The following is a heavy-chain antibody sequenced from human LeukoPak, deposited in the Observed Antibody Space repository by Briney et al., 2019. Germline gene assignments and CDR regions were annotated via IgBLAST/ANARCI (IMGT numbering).Heavy chain of an antibody. CDR2: ISYDGSNK. V-gene: IGHV3-30-3*01. CDR1: GFTFSNYA. CDR3: AKDGREWPRSLDY. Sequence: GGSLRLSCAASGFTFSNYAIHWVRQAPGKGLEWVALISYDGSNKYYPDSVRGRFTISRDNSKNALYLQMNSLRAEDTAVYYCAKDGREWPRSLDYWGQGTLVTVSS. J-gene: IGHJ4*02. D-gene: IGHD5-12*01.